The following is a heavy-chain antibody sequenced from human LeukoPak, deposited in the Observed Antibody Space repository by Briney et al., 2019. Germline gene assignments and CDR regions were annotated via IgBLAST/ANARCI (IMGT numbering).Heavy chain of an antibody. CDR3: AKSREWFGELYYFDY. D-gene: IGHD3-10*01. J-gene: IGHJ4*02. CDR1: GFTFSSYG. CDR2: IRYDGSNK. V-gene: IGHV3-30*02. Sequence: GGSLRLSCAASGFTFSSYGMHWVRQAPGKGLEWVAFIRYDGSNKYYADSVKGRFTISRDNSKNTLYLQMNSLRAEDTAVYYCAKSREWFGELYYFDYWGQGTLVTVSS.